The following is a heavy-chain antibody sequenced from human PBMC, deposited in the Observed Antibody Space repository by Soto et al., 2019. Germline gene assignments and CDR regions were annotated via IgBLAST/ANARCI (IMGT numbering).Heavy chain of an antibody. Sequence: PGESLKISCKGSGYSFTSYWTGWVRQMPGKGLEWMGVIYPGDSDTRYSPSFQGQVTISADKSISTAYLQWSSLKASDTAMYYCARAYYYGSGSLNYYGLDVWGQGTTVTVSS. D-gene: IGHD3-10*01. CDR1: GYSFTSYW. J-gene: IGHJ6*02. CDR3: ARAYYYGSGSLNYYGLDV. CDR2: IYPGDSDT. V-gene: IGHV5-51*01.